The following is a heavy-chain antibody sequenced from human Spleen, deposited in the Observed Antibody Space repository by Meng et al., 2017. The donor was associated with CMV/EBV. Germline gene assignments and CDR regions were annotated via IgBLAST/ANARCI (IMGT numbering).Heavy chain of an antibody. CDR3: AREIVATPKHGFDI. CDR2: IKQDGSEK. V-gene: IGHV3-7*01. Sequence: GESLKISCAASGFTFSSYWMSWVRQAPGKGLEWVANIKQDGSEKYYVDSVKGRFTISRDNAKNSLYLQMNSLRAEDTAVYYCAREIVATPKHGFDIWGQGTMVTVSS. D-gene: IGHD5-12*01. CDR1: GFTFSSYW. J-gene: IGHJ3*02.